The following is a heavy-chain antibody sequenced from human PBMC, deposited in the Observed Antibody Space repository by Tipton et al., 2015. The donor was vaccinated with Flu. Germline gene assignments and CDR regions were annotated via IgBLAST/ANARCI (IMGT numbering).Heavy chain of an antibody. D-gene: IGHD6-6*01. CDR1: GFTFDDYA. J-gene: IGHJ4*02. CDR3: AKAHGPTLYSSSSDYFDY. V-gene: IGHV3-9*01. CDR2: ISWNSGSI. Sequence: SLRLSCAASGFTFDDYAMHWVRQAPGKGLEWVSGISWNSGSIGYADSVKGRFTISRDNAKNSLYLQMNSLRAEDTALYYCAKAHGPTLYSSSSDYFDYWGQGTLVTVSS.